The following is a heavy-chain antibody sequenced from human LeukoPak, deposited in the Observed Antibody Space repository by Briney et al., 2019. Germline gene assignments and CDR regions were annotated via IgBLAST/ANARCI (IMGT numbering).Heavy chain of an antibody. CDR2: ISSSSSYI. V-gene: IGHV3-21*01. CDR3: VRESYCSGGSCYSGRAFDI. Sequence: PGGSLRLSCAASGFTFSSYSMNWVRQAPGKGLEWVSSISSSSSYIYYADSVKGRFTISRDNAKNTLYLQMNSLRAEDTAVFYCVRESYCSGGSCYSGRAFDIWGQGTMVTVSS. J-gene: IGHJ3*02. CDR1: GFTFSSYS. D-gene: IGHD2-15*01.